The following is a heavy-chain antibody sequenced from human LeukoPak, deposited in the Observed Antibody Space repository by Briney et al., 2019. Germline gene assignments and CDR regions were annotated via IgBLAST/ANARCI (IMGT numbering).Heavy chain of an antibody. D-gene: IGHD2-2*01. Sequence: ASVKVSCKPSGYTFTGYYIHWVRQAPGQGLEWMGWITPNSGDTIYAQKFQGRVTMTRDTSISTAYMELSRLRSDDTAVYYCARGDRYCSSTSCPTKDSFDYWGQGALVTVSS. CDR3: ARGDRYCSSTSCPTKDSFDY. CDR2: ITPNSGDT. V-gene: IGHV1-2*02. J-gene: IGHJ4*02. CDR1: GYTFTGYY.